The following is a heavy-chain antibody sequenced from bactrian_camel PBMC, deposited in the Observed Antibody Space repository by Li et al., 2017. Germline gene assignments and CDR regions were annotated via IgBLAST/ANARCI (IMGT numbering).Heavy chain of an antibody. D-gene: IGHD3*01. CDR3: AIPSGPVKYCGGHGY. Sequence: VQLVESGGGLVQPGGSLRLSCAATGFTFRNHAMSWVRQAPGKGLEWVSAIHSGGGITYYADSVKGRFTISRDNAKNTLYLQLNSLKTEDTALYYCAIPSGPVKYCGGHGYWGQGTQVTVS. V-gene: IGHV3S40*01. J-gene: IGHJ6*01. CDR1: GFTFRNHA. CDR2: IHSGGGIT.